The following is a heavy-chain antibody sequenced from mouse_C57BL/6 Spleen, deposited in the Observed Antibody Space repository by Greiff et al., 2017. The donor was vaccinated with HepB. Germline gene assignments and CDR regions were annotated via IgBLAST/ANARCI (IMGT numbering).Heavy chain of an antibody. J-gene: IGHJ3*01. Sequence: QVHVKQPGAELVKPGASVKMSCKASGYTFTSYWITWVKQRPGQGLEWIGDIYPGSGSTNYNEKFKSKATLTVDTSSSTAYMQLSSLTSEDSAVYYCARGNNYGSPAWFAYWGQGTLVTVSA. CDR3: ARGNNYGSPAWFAY. CDR1: GYTFTSYW. CDR2: IYPGSGST. V-gene: IGHV1-55*01. D-gene: IGHD1-1*01.